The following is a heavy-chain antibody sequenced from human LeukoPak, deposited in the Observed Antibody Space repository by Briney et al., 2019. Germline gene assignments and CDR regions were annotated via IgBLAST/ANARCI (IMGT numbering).Heavy chain of an antibody. D-gene: IGHD2-2*01. Sequence: PGRSLRLSCAASGFIFSSYDMHWVRQAPGKGLEWVAAVSYDGTYKYYADSVSGRFTVSRDISKNTLFLQMNSLRVEDTAVYYCAKDVGCSSTTCYFAFDNWGQGTQVTVSS. V-gene: IGHV3-30*18. CDR3: AKDVGCSSTTCYFAFDN. CDR1: GFIFSSYD. J-gene: IGHJ4*02. CDR2: VSYDGTYK.